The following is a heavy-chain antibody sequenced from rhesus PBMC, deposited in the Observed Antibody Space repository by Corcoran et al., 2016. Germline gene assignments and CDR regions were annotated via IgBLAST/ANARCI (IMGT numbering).Heavy chain of an antibody. CDR2: IDPGATET. V-gene: IGHV5-43*01. CDR3: ALSGYSYSPSDY. CDR1: GYSFTGSW. Sequence: EVQLVQSGAEVKRPGESLRISCKTSGYSFTGSWISWVRQMPGKGLGCMGSIDPGATETRSNPSFQGHVTSAADKSIRTTYRQWSSLKASDTATYYCALSGYSYSPSDYWGQGVLVTVSS. D-gene: IGHD5-12*01. J-gene: IGHJ4*01.